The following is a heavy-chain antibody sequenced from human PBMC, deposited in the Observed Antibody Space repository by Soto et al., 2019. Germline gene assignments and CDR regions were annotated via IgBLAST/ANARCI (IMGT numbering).Heavy chain of an antibody. J-gene: IGHJ5*02. Sequence: GGSLRLSCAASGFTFSSYGMHWVRQAPGKGLEWVAVISYDGSNKYYADSVKGRFTISRDNSKNTLYLQMNSLRAEDTAVYYCAKNSGWFNPWGQGPVVT. D-gene: IGHD3-10*01. CDR1: GFTFSSYG. CDR2: ISYDGSNK. V-gene: IGHV3-30*18. CDR3: AKNSGWFNP.